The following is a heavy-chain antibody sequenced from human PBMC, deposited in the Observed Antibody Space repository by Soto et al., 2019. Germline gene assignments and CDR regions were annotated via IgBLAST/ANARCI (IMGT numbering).Heavy chain of an antibody. D-gene: IGHD1-1*01. CDR1: GDTFSSFA. CDR2: IIPIFRTP. CDR3: ARDKAREQLGGNYYYALDV. V-gene: IGHV1-69*12. J-gene: IGHJ6*02. Sequence: QVHLVQSGAEVKKPGSSVKVSCKASGDTFSSFAISWVRQAPGQGLEWMGGIIPIFRTPKYGQKVQGRGTITADEPTSTAYMELSSLRSEATAVYYCARDKAREQLGGNYYYALDVWGQGTRVIVSS.